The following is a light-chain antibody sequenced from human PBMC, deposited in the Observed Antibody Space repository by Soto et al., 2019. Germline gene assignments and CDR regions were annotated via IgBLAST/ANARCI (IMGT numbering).Light chain of an antibody. CDR2: SNN. CDR3: AAWDDSLNGPL. V-gene: IGLV1-44*01. Sequence: QSVLTQPPSASGTPGQRVTISCSGSSSNIGGNTVNWYQHLPGTAPKPLIFSNNQRPSGVPARFSGSKSGTSASLAISGLQSADEDDYYCAAWDDSLNGPLFGGGTKVTVL. CDR1: SSNIGGNT. J-gene: IGLJ3*02.